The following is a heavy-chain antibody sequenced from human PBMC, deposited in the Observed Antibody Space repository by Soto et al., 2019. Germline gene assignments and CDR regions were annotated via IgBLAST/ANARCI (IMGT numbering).Heavy chain of an antibody. D-gene: IGHD1-26*01. CDR1: GFTFSTYS. CDR3: AREDGIVGATSAFDY. Sequence: PGGSLRLSCAASGFTFSTYSMNWVRQAPGKGLEWVSSINGRSNYIYYADSVKGRFTISRDNAKNSLYLQMNSLRAEDTAVYYCAREDGIVGATSAFDYWGQGNLVTVSS. J-gene: IGHJ4*02. CDR2: INGRSNYI. V-gene: IGHV3-21*06.